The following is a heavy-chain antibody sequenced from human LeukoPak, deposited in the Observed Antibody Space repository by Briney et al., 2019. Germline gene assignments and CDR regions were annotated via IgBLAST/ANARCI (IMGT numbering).Heavy chain of an antibody. J-gene: IGHJ3*02. CDR2: IYYSGST. CDR3: ARDPNWGYSSSSDAFDI. D-gene: IGHD6-6*01. CDR1: GGSISSYY. Sequence: SETLSLTCTVSGGSISSYYWSWIRQPPGKGLEWIGYIYYSGSTNYNPSLKSRVTISVDTSKNQFSLKLSSVTAADTAVYYCARDPNWGYSSSSDAFDIWGQGTMVTVSS. V-gene: IGHV4-59*01.